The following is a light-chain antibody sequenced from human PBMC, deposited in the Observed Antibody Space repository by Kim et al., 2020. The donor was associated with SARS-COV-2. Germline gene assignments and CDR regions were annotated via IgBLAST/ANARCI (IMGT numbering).Light chain of an antibody. J-gene: IGKJ2*01. Sequence: RATINCKSSQSVLYDSDNKDYLAWYQQKPGQPPKLLIYWASTRGSGVPDRFSGSGSGTDFTLTISSLQAEDVAVYYCQQYYTTLYTFGQGTKLEI. CDR2: WAS. CDR3: QQYYTTLYT. V-gene: IGKV4-1*01. CDR1: QSVLYDSDNKDY.